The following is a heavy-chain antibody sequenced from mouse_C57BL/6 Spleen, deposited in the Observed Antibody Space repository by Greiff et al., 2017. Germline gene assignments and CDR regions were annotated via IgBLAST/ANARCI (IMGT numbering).Heavy chain of an antibody. CDR1: GYTFTSYW. V-gene: IGHV1-53*01. J-gene: IGHJ2*01. CDR3: VTITTVVAHYFDY. Sequence: QVQLKQPGTELVKPGASVKLSCKASGYTFTSYWMHWVKQRPGQGLEWIGNINPSNGGTNYNEKFKSKATLTVDKSSSTAYMQLSSLTSEDSAVYYCVTITTVVAHYFDYWGQGTTLTVSS. CDR2: INPSNGGT. D-gene: IGHD1-1*01.